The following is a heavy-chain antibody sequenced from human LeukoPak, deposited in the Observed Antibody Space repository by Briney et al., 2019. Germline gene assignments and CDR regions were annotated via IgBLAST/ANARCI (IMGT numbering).Heavy chain of an antibody. J-gene: IGHJ4*02. Sequence: ASVKVSCKASGGTFSSYAISWVRQAPGQGLEWMGRIIPILGIANYAQKFQGRVTITADKSTSTAYMELSSLRSEDTAVYYCARGPPNYYDSSGSNDYWGQGTLVTVSS. CDR3: ARGPPNYYDSSGSNDY. CDR2: IIPILGIA. V-gene: IGHV1-69*04. D-gene: IGHD3-22*01. CDR1: GGTFSSYA.